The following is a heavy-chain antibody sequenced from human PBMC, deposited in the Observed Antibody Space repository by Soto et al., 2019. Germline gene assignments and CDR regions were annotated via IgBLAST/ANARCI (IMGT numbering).Heavy chain of an antibody. CDR2: ISYDGSNK. CDR3: AREMGAPKGGNAFDI. CDR1: GFTFSSYA. Sequence: GGSLRLSCAASGFTFSSYAMHWVRQAPGKGLEWVAVISYDGSNKYYADSVKGRFTISRDNSKNTLYLQMNSLRAEDTAVYYCAREMGAPKGGNAFDIWGQGTMVTVSS. J-gene: IGHJ3*02. D-gene: IGHD1-26*01. V-gene: IGHV3-30-3*01.